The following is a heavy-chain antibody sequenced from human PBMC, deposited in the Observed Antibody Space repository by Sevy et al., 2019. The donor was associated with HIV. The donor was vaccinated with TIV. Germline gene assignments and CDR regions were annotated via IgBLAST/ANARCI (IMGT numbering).Heavy chain of an antibody. Sequence: GGSLRLSCAASGFTFSYSGMHWVRQAPGKGLEWLTFIQFDGSSQYYADSVKGRFTILRDNSKNTLYLQMNSLRGDDTAMYYCAKNTAAVGVGGFDYWGQGALVTVSS. D-gene: IGHD2-8*01. CDR3: AKNTAAVGVGGFDY. V-gene: IGHV3-30*02. CDR2: IQFDGSSQ. CDR1: GFTFSYSG. J-gene: IGHJ4*02.